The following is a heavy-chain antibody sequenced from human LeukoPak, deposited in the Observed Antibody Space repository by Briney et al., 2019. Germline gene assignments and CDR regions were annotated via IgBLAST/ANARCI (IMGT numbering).Heavy chain of an antibody. V-gene: IGHV4-59*01. CDR2: ICNSGST. Sequence: PSETLSLTCSVSGGSISTCYWSWIRQPPGKGREWIGYICNSGSTTYNPSLRSRVTISVDTSKNQCSLKLSSVTAADTALYYCARLNYDYRYGMDVWGQGTTVIVSS. J-gene: IGHJ6*02. CDR1: GGSISTCY. CDR3: ARLNYDYRYGMDV.